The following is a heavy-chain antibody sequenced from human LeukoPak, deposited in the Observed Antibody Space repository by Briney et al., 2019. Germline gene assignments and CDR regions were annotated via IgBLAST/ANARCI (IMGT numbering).Heavy chain of an antibody. CDR1: GGSISSYY. J-gene: IGHJ4*02. V-gene: IGHV4-59*08. D-gene: IGHD2-2*01. CDR3: ARRYCSSTTCSSFDY. Sequence: SETLSLTCTVSGGSISSYYWSWIRQPPGKGLGWIGYIYYSGSTNYNPSLKSRVTISVDTSKNQFSLKLSSVTAADTAVYYCARRYCSSTTCSSFDYWGQGTLVTVSS. CDR2: IYYSGST.